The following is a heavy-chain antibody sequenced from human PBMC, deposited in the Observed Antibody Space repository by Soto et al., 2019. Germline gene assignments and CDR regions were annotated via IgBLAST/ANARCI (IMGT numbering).Heavy chain of an antibody. J-gene: IGHJ5*02. CDR2: INHSGST. Sequence: SETLSLTCAVYGGSFSGYYWSWIRQPPGKGLEWIGEINHSGSTNYNPSLKSRVTISVDTSKNQFSLKLSSVTAADTAVYYCERVTVVVVAANWFDPWGQGTLVTVSS. V-gene: IGHV4-34*01. CDR3: ERVTVVVVAANWFDP. CDR1: GGSFSGYY. D-gene: IGHD2-15*01.